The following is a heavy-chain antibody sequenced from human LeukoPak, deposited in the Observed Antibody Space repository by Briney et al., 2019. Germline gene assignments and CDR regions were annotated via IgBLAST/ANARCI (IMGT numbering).Heavy chain of an antibody. D-gene: IGHD1-26*01. V-gene: IGHV3-73*01. CDR3: TRSLPPGSYRPLNWFDP. CDR2: IRSKANSYAT. Sequence: LPGGSLKLSCAASGFTFSGSTMHWVRQASGKGLEWVGRIRSKANSYATAYAASVKGRFTISRDDSKNTAYLQMNSLKTEDTAVYYCTRSLPPGSYRPLNWFDPWGQGTLVTVSS. J-gene: IGHJ5*02. CDR1: GFTFSGST.